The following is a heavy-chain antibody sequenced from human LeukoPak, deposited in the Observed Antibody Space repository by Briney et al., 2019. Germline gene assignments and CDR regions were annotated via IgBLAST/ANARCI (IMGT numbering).Heavy chain of an antibody. CDR1: GGSIGSGGYY. CDR2: IYYSGST. J-gene: IGHJ5*02. Sequence: SETLSLTCTVSGGSIGSGGYYWSWIRQHPGKGLEWIGYIYYSGSTYYNPSLKSRVTISVDTSKNQFSLKLSSVTAADTAVYYCANYGSGSYRFDPWGQGTLVTVSS. CDR3: ANYGSGSYRFDP. D-gene: IGHD3-10*01. V-gene: IGHV4-31*03.